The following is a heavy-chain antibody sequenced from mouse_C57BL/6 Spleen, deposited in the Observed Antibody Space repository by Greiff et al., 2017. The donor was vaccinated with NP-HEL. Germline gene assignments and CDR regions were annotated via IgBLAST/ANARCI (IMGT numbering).Heavy chain of an antibody. CDR3: ATSITTVVAHWYFDV. CDR2: IDPEDGET. V-gene: IGHV14-2*01. CDR1: GFNIKDYY. J-gene: IGHJ1*03. Sequence: EVQLQQSGAELVKPGASVKLSCTASGFNIKDYYMHWVKQRTEQGLEWIGRIDPEDGETKYAPKFQGKATITADTSSNTAYRQLRSLTSEETAVYYWATSITTVVAHWYFDVWGTGTTVTVSS. D-gene: IGHD1-1*01.